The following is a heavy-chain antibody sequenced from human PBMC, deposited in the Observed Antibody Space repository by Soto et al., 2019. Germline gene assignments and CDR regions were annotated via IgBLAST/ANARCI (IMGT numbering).Heavy chain of an antibody. CDR1: GGSTRNYF. J-gene: IGHJ3*02. V-gene: IGHV4-4*07. CDR2: IYSSGNT. CDR3: VRDVESPGISGSWGAFDI. D-gene: IGHD1-20*01. Sequence: SETLSLTCTVSGGSTRNYFWTWIRQPAGKGLEWIGRIYSSGNTVYNASLKSRVTMSIDMSKNQFSLKLSSMTAADTAVYYCVRDVESPGISGSWGAFDIWGQGTVVTVSS.